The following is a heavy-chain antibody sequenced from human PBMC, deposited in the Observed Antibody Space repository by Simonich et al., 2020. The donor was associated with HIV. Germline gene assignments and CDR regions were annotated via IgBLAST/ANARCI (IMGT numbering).Heavy chain of an antibody. Sequence: QVQLVQSGAEVKKPGASVKVSCKTSGYTFTNHFIHWVRQAPGQGLEWMGISNTRSGDTSHAQKVQGRVTMTRDTSTSTVYMDLRSLRSEDTAVYYCARAPYTSGWYGIDYWGQGTLVTVSS. CDR3: ARAPYTSGWYGIDY. D-gene: IGHD6-19*01. J-gene: IGHJ4*02. CDR1: GYTFTNHF. V-gene: IGHV1-46*01. CDR2: SNTRSGDT.